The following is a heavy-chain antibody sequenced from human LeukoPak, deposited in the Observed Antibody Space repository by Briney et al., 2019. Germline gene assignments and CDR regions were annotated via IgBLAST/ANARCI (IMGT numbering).Heavy chain of an antibody. Sequence: GGSLRLSCAASGFTFSSYDMNGVRQAPGKGLEWGSSISSTSSYIYYADSVKGRFTISRDNAKNSLYLQMNSLRAEDTAVYYCARVPNWNSVNWFDPWGQGTLVTVSS. CDR1: GFTFSSYD. CDR2: ISSTSSYI. D-gene: IGHD1-7*01. CDR3: ARVPNWNSVNWFDP. V-gene: IGHV3-21*01. J-gene: IGHJ5*02.